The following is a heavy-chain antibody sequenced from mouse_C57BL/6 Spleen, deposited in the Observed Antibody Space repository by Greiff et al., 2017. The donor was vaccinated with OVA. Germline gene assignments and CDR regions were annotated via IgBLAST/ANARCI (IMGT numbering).Heavy chain of an antibody. CDR3: ARSFTFDY. CDR2: IDPSDSYT. D-gene: IGHD1-1*01. V-gene: IGHV1-50*01. J-gene: IGHJ2*01. Sequence: QVQLQQSGAELVKPGASVKLSCKASGYTFTSYWMQWVKQRPGQGLEWIGEIDPSDSYTNYNQKFKGKATLTVDTSSSTAYMQLSSLTSEDSAVYYCARSFTFDYWGQGTTLTVSS. CDR1: GYTFTSYW.